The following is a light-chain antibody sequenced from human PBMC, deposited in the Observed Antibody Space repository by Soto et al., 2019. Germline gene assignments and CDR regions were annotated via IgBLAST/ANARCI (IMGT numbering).Light chain of an antibody. Sequence: QSVLTQPPSVSEAPRQRVTISCSGSSSNIGKNAVNWYQQLPGKAPKLLIYYDDLLPSGVSDRFSGSKSGTSASLAISGLQSEDEADYYCAAWDDSLNGYWVFGGGTKVTVL. CDR3: AAWDDSLNGYWV. CDR2: YDD. CDR1: SSNIGKNA. V-gene: IGLV1-36*01. J-gene: IGLJ3*02.